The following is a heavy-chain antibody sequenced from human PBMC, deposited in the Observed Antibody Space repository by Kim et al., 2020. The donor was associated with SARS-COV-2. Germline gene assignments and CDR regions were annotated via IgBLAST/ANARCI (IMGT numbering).Heavy chain of an antibody. J-gene: IGHJ4*02. CDR3: ARLNYYDSSGSC. Sequence: YAKKFQGRVTITADESTSTAYMELSSLRSEDTAVYYCARLNYYDSSGSCWGQGTLVTVSS. D-gene: IGHD3-22*01. V-gene: IGHV1-69*01.